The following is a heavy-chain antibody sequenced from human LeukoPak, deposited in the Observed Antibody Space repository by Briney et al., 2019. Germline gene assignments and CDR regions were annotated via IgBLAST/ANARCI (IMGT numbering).Heavy chain of an antibody. Sequence: GASVKVSCKASGGTFSSYAISWVRQAPGQGLEWMGRIIPILGIASYAQKFQGRVTITADKSTSTAYMELSSLRSEDTAVYYCARGSATVTILPRSWGQGTLVTVSS. J-gene: IGHJ4*02. CDR2: IIPILGIA. V-gene: IGHV1-69*04. CDR3: ARGSATVTILPRS. CDR1: GGTFSSYA. D-gene: IGHD4-17*01.